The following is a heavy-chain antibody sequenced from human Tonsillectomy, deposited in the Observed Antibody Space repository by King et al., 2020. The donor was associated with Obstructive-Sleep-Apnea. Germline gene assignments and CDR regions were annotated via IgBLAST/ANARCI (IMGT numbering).Heavy chain of an antibody. CDR1: GFTFSSYG. D-gene: IGHD5-12*01. CDR3: AKDRSGYDFFSSYGMDV. Sequence: VQLVESGGGVVQPGRSLRLSCAASGFTFSSYGMHWVRQAPGKGLEWVAVISYDGSNKYYADSVKGRFTISRDNSKNTLYLQMNSLRAEDTAVYYCAKDRSGYDFFSSYGMDVWGQGTTVTVSS. V-gene: IGHV3-30*18. CDR2: ISYDGSNK. J-gene: IGHJ6*02.